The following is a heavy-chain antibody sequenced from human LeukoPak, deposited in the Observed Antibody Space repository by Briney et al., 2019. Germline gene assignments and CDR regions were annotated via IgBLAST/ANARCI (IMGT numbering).Heavy chain of an antibody. J-gene: IGHJ5*02. CDR3: ARGAAGIATTNWFDP. CDR2: INHSGST. V-gene: IGHV4-34*01. Sequence: PSETLSLTCTVSGGSISSYYWSWIRQPPGKGLEWIGEINHSGSTNYNPSLKSRVTISVDTSKNQFSLKLSSVTAADTAVYYCARGAAGIATTNWFDPWGQGTLVTVSS. CDR1: GGSISSYY. D-gene: IGHD6-13*01.